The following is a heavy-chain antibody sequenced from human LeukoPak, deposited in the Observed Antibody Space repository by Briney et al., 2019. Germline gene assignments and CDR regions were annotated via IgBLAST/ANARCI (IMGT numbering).Heavy chain of an antibody. CDR2: ISSSSSYT. J-gene: IGHJ4*02. CDR1: GFTFSDYY. V-gene: IGHV3-11*05. Sequence: GGSLRLSCAASGFTFSDYYMSWIRQAPGKGLEWVSYISSSSSYTNYADSVKGRFTISRDNSKNTLYLQMKSLRADDTAVYYCAKAPGYCSGGTCYDDWGQGSLVTVSS. D-gene: IGHD2-15*01. CDR3: AKAPGYCSGGTCYDD.